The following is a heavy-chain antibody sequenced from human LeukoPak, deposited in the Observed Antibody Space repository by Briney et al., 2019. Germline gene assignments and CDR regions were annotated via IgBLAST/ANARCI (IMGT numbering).Heavy chain of an antibody. CDR3: AKDIFSTVTTGLDY. Sequence: RTGGSLRLSCAASGFTFSSYGMNWVRQAPGKGLEWVSYISSSSSTIYYADSVKGRFTISRDNAKNSLYLQMNSLRAEDMALYYCAKDIFSTVTTGLDYWGQGTLVTVSS. D-gene: IGHD4-11*01. J-gene: IGHJ4*02. CDR1: GFTFSSYG. V-gene: IGHV3-48*01. CDR2: ISSSSSTI.